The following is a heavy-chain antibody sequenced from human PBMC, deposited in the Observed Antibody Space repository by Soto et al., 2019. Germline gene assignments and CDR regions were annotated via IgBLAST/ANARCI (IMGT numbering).Heavy chain of an antibody. J-gene: IGHJ6*03. V-gene: IGHV1-8*01. D-gene: IGHD3-3*01. CDR3: ASGGPSAGPTYDFWSHYYMDV. CDR1: GYTFTSYD. CDR2: MNPNSGNT. Sequence: QVQLVHSGAEVKKPGASVKVSCQSSGYTFTSYDINWVRQATGQGLEWMGWMNPNSGNTGYAQKFQGRVTMTRNTSVSTAYMELSSLRSEDTDVYYCASGGPSAGPTYDFWSHYYMDVWGKGTTVTVSS.